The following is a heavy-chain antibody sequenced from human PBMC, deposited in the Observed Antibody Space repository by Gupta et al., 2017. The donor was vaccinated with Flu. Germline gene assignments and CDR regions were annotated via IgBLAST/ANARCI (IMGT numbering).Heavy chain of an antibody. CDR2: INSDSGGT. D-gene: IGHD2-2*01. Sequence: QVQLLQSGSEVKKPGASVKVSCKASGYTFSEYYIHWVRQGPGQGLEWMGRINSDSGGTKYAQRFQGRVTMTRDTSIDTAYMELFSLTSDDTAIYYCARGAYARNRLGGWFDPWGQGTLVTVSS. CDR3: ARGAYARNRLGGWFDP. V-gene: IGHV1-2*06. J-gene: IGHJ5*02. CDR1: GYTFSEYY.